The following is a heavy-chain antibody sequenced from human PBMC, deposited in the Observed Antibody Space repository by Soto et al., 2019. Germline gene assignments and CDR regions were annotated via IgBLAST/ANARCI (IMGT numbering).Heavy chain of an antibody. Sequence: EVQLVESGGGLVQPGGSLRLSCAVSGFTVSSYSLNWVRQAPGKGLEWLSYISSTSNTIYYADSVKGLFTISNNTAENSMYLQKHSLRAEDTAVSSWARGAARWTTFSAFDNWGQGSLVVVAS. D-gene: IGHD4-4*01. CDR1: GFTVSSYS. J-gene: IGHJ4*02. CDR2: ISSTSNTI. V-gene: IGHV3-48*01. CDR3: ARGAARWTTFSAFDN.